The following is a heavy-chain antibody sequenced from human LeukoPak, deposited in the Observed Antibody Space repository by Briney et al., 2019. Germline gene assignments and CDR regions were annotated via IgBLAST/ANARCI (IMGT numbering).Heavy chain of an antibody. CDR1: DDSISDYY. CDR2: FYNSGRS. V-gene: IGHV4-59*01. D-gene: IGHD3-16*01. J-gene: IGHJ4*02. CDR3: TRGAGWLIDY. Sequence: TSQTLSLTCTVSDDSISDYYRGWIRQPPGKGLEWIGYFYNSGRSTYNPSLKSRVTISADTSKNHFSLKLNSVTTADTAVYYCTRGAGWLIDYWGQGILVTVSS.